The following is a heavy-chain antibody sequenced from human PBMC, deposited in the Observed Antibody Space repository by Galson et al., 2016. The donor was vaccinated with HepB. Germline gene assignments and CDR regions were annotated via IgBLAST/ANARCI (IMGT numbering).Heavy chain of an antibody. V-gene: IGHV4-39*01. Sequence: ETLSLTCTVSGGSISSSRYSWGWIRQPPGKGLEWIGCLYYSGSTYYNSSLKSRVTISVDTSKNQFSLNLSAVTAADTAVYYCARYCSSTSCSRHGDILTGYDGPFWGQGTLVTVSS. J-gene: IGHJ4*02. CDR3: ARYCSSTSCSRHGDILTGYDGPF. CDR2: LYYSGST. CDR1: GGSISSSRYS. D-gene: IGHD2-2*01.